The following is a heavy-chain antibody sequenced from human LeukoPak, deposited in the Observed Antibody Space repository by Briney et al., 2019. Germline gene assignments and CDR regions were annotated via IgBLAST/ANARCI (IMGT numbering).Heavy chain of an antibody. CDR1: GFTFGDHA. CDR3: GRGPIQLWLHNGMDV. CDR2: IRSKTYGGTT. D-gene: IGHD5-18*01. V-gene: IGHV3-49*03. Sequence: GGSLRLSCTGFGFTFGDHAMARLPQAPGKGLEWVGFIRSKTYGGTTEYAASVKGRFTISRADSISIAYLQMNSLKTEDTAVYYCGRGPIQLWLHNGMDVWGQGTTVTVSS. J-gene: IGHJ6*02.